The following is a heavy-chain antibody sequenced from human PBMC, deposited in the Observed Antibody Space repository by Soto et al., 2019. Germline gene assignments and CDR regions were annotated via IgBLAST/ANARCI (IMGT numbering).Heavy chain of an antibody. CDR3: AIRTTVTTRLGY. CDR1: GGSISSSNW. J-gene: IGHJ4*02. CDR2: IYHSGST. D-gene: IGHD4-17*01. V-gene: IGHV4-4*02. Sequence: PSETLSLTCAVSGGSISSSNWWSWVRQPPGKGLEWIGEIYHSGSTNHNPSLKSRVTISVDKSKNQFSLKLSPVTAADTAVYYCAIRTTVTTRLGYWGQGTLVTVSS.